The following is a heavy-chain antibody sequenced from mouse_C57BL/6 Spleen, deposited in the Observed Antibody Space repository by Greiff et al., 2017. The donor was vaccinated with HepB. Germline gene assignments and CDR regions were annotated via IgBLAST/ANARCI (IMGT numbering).Heavy chain of an antibody. D-gene: IGHD2-5*01. Sequence: VQLKESGEGLVKPGGSLKLSCAASGFTFSSYAMSWVRQTPEKRLEWVAYISSGGDYIYYADTVKGRFTISRDNARNTLYLQMSSLKSEDTAMYYCTRGGSYYSNYEDAMDYWGQGTSVTVSS. CDR1: GFTFSSYA. J-gene: IGHJ4*01. V-gene: IGHV5-9-1*02. CDR3: TRGGSYYSNYEDAMDY. CDR2: ISSGGDYI.